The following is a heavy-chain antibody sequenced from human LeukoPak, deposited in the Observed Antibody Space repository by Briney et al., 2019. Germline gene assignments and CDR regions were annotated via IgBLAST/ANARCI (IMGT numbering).Heavy chain of an antibody. CDR3: AKGYGSGSYYPGHIDY. J-gene: IGHJ4*02. CDR2: ISGSGGST. D-gene: IGHD3-10*01. Sequence: PGGSLRLSCAASGFTFSSYAMSWVRQAPGKGLEWVSAISGSGGSTNYADSVKGRFTISRDNSKNTLYLQMNSLRAEDTAVYYCAKGYGSGSYYPGHIDYWGQGTLVTVSS. V-gene: IGHV3-23*01. CDR1: GFTFSSYA.